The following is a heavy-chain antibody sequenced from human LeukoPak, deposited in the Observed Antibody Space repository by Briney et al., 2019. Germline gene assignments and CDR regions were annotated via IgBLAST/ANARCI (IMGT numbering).Heavy chain of an antibody. CDR1: GASISNSY. J-gene: IGHJ2*01. D-gene: IGHD1-7*01. Sequence: PSESLSLTCTVSGASISNSYWSWVRQPPGKGLEWIGSVYHSGTTYYNPSLQSRVGISADMSRNQFSLRLNSMTAADTAVYYCVRDEAELGNRQWYFDLWGRGTLVTVSS. V-gene: IGHV4-38-2*02. CDR2: VYHSGTT. CDR3: VRDEAELGNRQWYFDL.